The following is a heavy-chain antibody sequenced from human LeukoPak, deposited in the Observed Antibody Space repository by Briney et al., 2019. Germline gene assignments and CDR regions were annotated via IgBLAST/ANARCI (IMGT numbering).Heavy chain of an antibody. D-gene: IGHD5-18*01. CDR1: GGSFSGYY. CDR2: ISGSGGST. CDR3: AKRGSGYSYGFWFDP. Sequence: ETLSLTCAVYGGSFSGYYWSWVRQAPGKGLEWVSAISGSGGSTYYADSVKGRFTISRDNSKNTLYLQMNSLRAEDTAVYYCAKRGSGYSYGFWFDPWGQGTLVTVSS. J-gene: IGHJ5*02. V-gene: IGHV3-23*01.